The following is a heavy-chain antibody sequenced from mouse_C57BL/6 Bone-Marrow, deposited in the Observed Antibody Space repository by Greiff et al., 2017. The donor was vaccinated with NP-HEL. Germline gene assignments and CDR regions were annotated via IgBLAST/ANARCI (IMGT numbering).Heavy chain of an antibody. J-gene: IGHJ2*01. D-gene: IGHD1-1*01. CDR3: AREGSSPYDFDY. Sequence: QVQLKQSGAELVRPGTSVKLSCKASGYAFTNYLIEWVKQRPGQGLEWIGVINPGSGGTNYNEKFKGKATLTADKSSSTAYMQLSSLTSEDSAVYSCAREGSSPYDFDYWGQGTTLTVSS. CDR2: INPGSGGT. V-gene: IGHV1-54*01. CDR1: GYAFTNYL.